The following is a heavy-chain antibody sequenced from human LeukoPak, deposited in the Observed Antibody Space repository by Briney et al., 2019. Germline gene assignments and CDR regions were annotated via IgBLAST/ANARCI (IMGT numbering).Heavy chain of an antibody. J-gene: IGHJ6*03. Sequence: GGSLRLSCAASGFTFSSYAMHWVRQAPGKGLEWVAVTSYDGSNKYYADSVKGRFTISRDNSKNTLYLQMNSLRAEDTAVYYCARDQDCSSTSCSMHYYYMDVWGKGTTVTVSS. V-gene: IGHV3-30*04. CDR1: GFTFSSYA. CDR3: ARDQDCSSTSCSMHYYYMDV. CDR2: TSYDGSNK. D-gene: IGHD2-2*01.